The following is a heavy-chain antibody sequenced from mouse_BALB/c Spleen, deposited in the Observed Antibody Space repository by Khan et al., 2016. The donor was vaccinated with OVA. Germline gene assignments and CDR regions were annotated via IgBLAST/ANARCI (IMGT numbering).Heavy chain of an antibody. V-gene: IGHV1-61*01. CDR3: ARWKCITTAGEGPWFAY. D-gene: IGHD1-2*01. CDR2: IHPSDSET. J-gene: IGHJ3*01. Sequence: QVQLKQSGAELVRPGASVKLSCKASGYSFSSYWMNWVKQRPGQGLEWIGMIHPSDSETRLNQKFKDKATLTVDKSSSTAYMQLSSPTSEDSAVYYCARWKCITTAGEGPWFAYWGQGTLVTVSA. CDR1: GYSFSSYW.